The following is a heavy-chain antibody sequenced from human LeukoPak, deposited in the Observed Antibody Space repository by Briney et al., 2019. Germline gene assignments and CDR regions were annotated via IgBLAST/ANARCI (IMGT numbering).Heavy chain of an antibody. D-gene: IGHD4-17*01. CDR2: ISGSGGST. J-gene: IGHJ1*01. CDR1: GFTFSSYS. Sequence: GGSLRLSCAASGFTFSSYSMNWVRQASGKGLEWVSVISGSGGSTYYADSVKGRFTISRDNSKNTLYLQMKSLRAEDTAVYYCAKEIYGDSTGGRFQHWGQGTLVTVSS. CDR3: AKEIYGDSTGGRFQH. V-gene: IGHV3-23*01.